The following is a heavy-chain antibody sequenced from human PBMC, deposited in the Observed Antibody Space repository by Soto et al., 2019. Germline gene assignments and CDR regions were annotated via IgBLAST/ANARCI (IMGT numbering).Heavy chain of an antibody. J-gene: IGHJ3*02. CDR1: GFTFSSYS. V-gene: IGHV3-48*01. D-gene: IGHD3-3*01. Sequence: GGSLRLSCAASGFTFSSYSMNWVRQAPGKGLEWVSYISSNSSTIYYADSVKGRFTISRDNAKNSLYLQMNSLRAEDTALEYCSSVPEIFVVVIKRDDAFDIWGQGTMVTVSS. CDR3: SSVPEIFVVVIKRDDAFDI. CDR2: ISSNSSTI.